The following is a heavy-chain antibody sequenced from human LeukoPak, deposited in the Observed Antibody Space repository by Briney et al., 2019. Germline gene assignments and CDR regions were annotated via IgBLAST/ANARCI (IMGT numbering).Heavy chain of an antibody. V-gene: IGHV3-21*01. CDR3: ARHDIVVMHGMDV. CDR2: ISSSSYI. CDR1: GFTFSSYS. D-gene: IGHD2-15*01. J-gene: IGHJ6*02. Sequence: GGSLRLSCAASGFTFSSYSMNWVRQAPGKGLEWVSSISSSSYIYYADSVKGRFTISRDNAKNSLYLQMNSLRAEDTAVYYCARHDIVVMHGMDVWGQGTTVTVSS.